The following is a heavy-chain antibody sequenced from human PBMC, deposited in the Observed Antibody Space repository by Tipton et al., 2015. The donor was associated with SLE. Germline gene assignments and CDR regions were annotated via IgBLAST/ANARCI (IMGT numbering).Heavy chain of an antibody. CDR3: ARSWRGDWFDP. Sequence: ILSLTCTVSGGSISSGSYYWSWIRQPAGKGLEWIGHIYTSGSTNYNPSLKSRVTISVDTSKNQFSLKLSSVTAADTAVYYCARSWRGDWFDPWGQGTLVTVSS. CDR2: IYTSGST. J-gene: IGHJ5*02. V-gene: IGHV4-61*09. D-gene: IGHD3-10*01. CDR1: GGSISSGSYY.